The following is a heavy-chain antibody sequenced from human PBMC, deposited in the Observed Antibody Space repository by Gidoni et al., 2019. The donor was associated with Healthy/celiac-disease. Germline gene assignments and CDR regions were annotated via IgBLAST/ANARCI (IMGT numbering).Heavy chain of an antibody. CDR1: GGTFSSYA. J-gene: IGHJ4*02. CDR2: IIPIFGIA. Sequence: QVQLVQSGAEVKKPGSSVKVSCKASGGTFSSYAISWVRQAPGQGLEWMGGIIPIFGIANYAQKFQGRVTITADKSTSTAYMELSSLRSEDTAVYYCARDKGVGYDILRWVAGDHSYYFDYWGQGTLVTVSS. V-gene: IGHV1-69*17. CDR3: ARDKGVGYDILRWVAGDHSYYFDY. D-gene: IGHD3-9*01.